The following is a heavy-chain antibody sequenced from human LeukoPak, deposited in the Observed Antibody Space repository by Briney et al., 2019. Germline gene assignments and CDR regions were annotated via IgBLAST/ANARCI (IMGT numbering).Heavy chain of an antibody. Sequence: PSETLSLTCTVSGGSISSSSYYWGWIRQPPGKGLEWIGSIYYSGSTYYNPSLKSRVTISVDTSKNQFSLKLSSVTAADTAVYYCARQYYYDSSGYYSYYYYYGMDVWGQGTLVTVS. V-gene: IGHV4-39*01. CDR2: IYYSGST. CDR3: ARQYYYDSSGYYSYYYYYGMDV. D-gene: IGHD3-22*01. J-gene: IGHJ6*02. CDR1: GGSISSSSYY.